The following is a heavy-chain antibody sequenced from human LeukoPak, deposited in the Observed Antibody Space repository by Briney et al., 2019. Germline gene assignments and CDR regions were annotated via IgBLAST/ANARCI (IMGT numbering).Heavy chain of an antibody. J-gene: IGHJ4*02. D-gene: IGHD1-26*01. CDR1: VGSISSGGYY. CDR2: IYYSGST. V-gene: IGHV4-31*03. Sequence: SETLSLTCTVSVGSISSGGYYWSWIRQHPGKGLEWIGYIYYSGSTYYNPSLKSRFTISVDTSKNQFSLKLSSVTAADTAVYYCARAEVGATWYFAYWGQGTLVTVSS. CDR3: ARAEVGATWYFAY.